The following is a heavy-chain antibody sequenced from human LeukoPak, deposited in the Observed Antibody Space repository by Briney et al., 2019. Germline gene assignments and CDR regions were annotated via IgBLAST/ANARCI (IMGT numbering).Heavy chain of an antibody. CDR2: INPNSGGT. CDR1: GYTFTGYY. Sequence: GASVKVSCKASGYTFTGYYMHWVRQAPGQGLEWMGWINPNSGGTNYAQKFQGRVTMTRDTSISTAYMELSRLRYDDTAVYYCARGGDVDFPAAGHDAFDIWGQGTMVTVSS. J-gene: IGHJ3*02. V-gene: IGHV1-2*02. CDR3: ARGGDVDFPAAGHDAFDI. D-gene: IGHD6-13*01.